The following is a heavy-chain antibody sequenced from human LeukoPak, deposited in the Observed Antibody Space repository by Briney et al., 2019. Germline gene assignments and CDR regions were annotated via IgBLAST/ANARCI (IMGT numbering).Heavy chain of an antibody. J-gene: IGHJ5*02. CDR1: GYTFINYD. V-gene: IGHV1-8*01. CDR3: ARGLRWSRNWFDP. D-gene: IGHD5-24*01. CDR2: MNPNSGNA. Sequence: ASVKVSCTASGYTFINYDINWVRQATGQGLQWMGWMNPNSGNAAYAQKFQGRVTMTRNTSITTAYMELSSLRSEDTAVYYCARGLRWSRNWFDPWGQGTLVTVSS.